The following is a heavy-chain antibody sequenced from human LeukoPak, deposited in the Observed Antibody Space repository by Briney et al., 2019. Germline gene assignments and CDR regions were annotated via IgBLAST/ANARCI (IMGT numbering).Heavy chain of an antibody. Sequence: PSETLSLTCAVSGYSISSGYYWGWIRQPPGKGLEWIGSIYHSGSTYYNPSFKSRVTISVDTSKNQFSLKLSSVTAADTAVYYCARRVKGGYEGWFDPWGQGTLVTVSS. J-gene: IGHJ5*02. D-gene: IGHD5-12*01. V-gene: IGHV4-38-2*01. CDR2: IYHSGST. CDR3: ARRVKGGYEGWFDP. CDR1: GYSISSGYY.